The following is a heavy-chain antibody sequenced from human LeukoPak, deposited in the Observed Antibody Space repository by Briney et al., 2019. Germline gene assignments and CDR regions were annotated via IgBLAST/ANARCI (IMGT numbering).Heavy chain of an antibody. Sequence: ASVKVSCKASGYTFTGYYMHWVRQAPGQGLEWMGWINPNSGGTNYAQKFQGGVTMTRDTSISTAYMELSRLRSDDTAVYYCATSELRRLDAFDIWGQGTMVTVSS. CDR3: ATSELRRLDAFDI. CDR2: INPNSGGT. CDR1: GYTFTGYY. V-gene: IGHV1-2*02. J-gene: IGHJ3*02. D-gene: IGHD1-26*01.